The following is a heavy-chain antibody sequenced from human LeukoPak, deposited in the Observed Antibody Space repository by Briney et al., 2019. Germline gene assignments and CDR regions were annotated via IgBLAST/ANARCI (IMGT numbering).Heavy chain of an antibody. CDR1: GGSISSHY. CDR3: ATIKRGNIYGYFDF. Sequence: SETLSLTCTVPGGSISSHYWSWIRQPPGKGLEWIGYMYDSVRTKDNPSLKSRVTLSADSSKNQFSLRLSSVTAADTAVYYCATIKRGNIYGYFDFWGQGILVTVSS. V-gene: IGHV4-59*11. CDR2: MYDSVRT. J-gene: IGHJ4*02. D-gene: IGHD5-18*01.